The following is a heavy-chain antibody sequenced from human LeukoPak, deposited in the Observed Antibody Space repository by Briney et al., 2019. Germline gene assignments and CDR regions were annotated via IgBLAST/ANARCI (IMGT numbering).Heavy chain of an antibody. CDR2: SSGSGGST. V-gene: IGHV3-23*01. CDR1: GFTFSSYG. Sequence: HRGGSLRLSYAASGFTFSSYGMCWGRAAPEKVLEWVSVSSGSGGSTYYAESVQGRFTISRDNSKNTLYLQMNSMRAEDTAVYYCAKNYYDSTHPMPYDAFDIWGQGTMVTVSS. D-gene: IGHD3-22*01. CDR3: AKNYYDSTHPMPYDAFDI. J-gene: IGHJ3*02.